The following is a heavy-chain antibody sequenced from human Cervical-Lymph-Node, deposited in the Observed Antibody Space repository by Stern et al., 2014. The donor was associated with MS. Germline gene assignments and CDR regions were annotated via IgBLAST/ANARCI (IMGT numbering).Heavy chain of an antibody. J-gene: IGHJ6*02. CDR2: IYLDDDK. CDR1: GFSLTTDGVG. CDR3: VRYDSSGSYYPYYHGVDV. Sequence: QVTLKESGPSLVKPTQTLTLTCSFSGFSLTTDGVGVGWIRQHPGKALEWLAVIYLDDDKRYSPSLKSRLTISTDTSKNKVVLTMTNLDPVDTATYYCVRYDSSGSYYPYYHGVDVWGQGTTVTVSS. D-gene: IGHD3-22*01. V-gene: IGHV2-5*02.